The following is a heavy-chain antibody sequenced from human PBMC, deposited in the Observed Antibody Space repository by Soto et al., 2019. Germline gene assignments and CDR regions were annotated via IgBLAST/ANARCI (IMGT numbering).Heavy chain of an antibody. CDR2: IYYSGST. V-gene: IGHV4-39*01. Sequence: SETLSLTCTVSGGSISSSSYYWGWIRQPPGKGLEWIGSIYYSGSTYYNPSLKSRVTISVDTSKNQFSLKLSSVTAEDTAVYYCATYYGSGNYFPDHYYYGMDVWGQGTTVTVSS. D-gene: IGHD3-10*01. CDR1: GGSISSSSYY. CDR3: ATYYGSGNYFPDHYYYGMDV. J-gene: IGHJ6*02.